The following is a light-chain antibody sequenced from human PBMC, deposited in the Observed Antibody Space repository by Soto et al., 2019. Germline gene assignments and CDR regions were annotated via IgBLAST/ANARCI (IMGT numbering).Light chain of an antibody. Sequence: QSALTQPPSASGSPGQSVTISCTGTSSDVGGFNSVSWYQQHPGKAPNLMIYEVTKRPSGVPDRFSGSKSGNTASLTVSGLQAEDEADYYCSSYGGNNNLLFGGGTQLTVL. V-gene: IGLV2-8*01. CDR1: SSDVGGFNS. CDR2: EVT. CDR3: SSYGGNNNLL. J-gene: IGLJ2*01.